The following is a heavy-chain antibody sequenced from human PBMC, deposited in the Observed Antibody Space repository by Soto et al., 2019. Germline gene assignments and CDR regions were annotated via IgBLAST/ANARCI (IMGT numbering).Heavy chain of an antibody. J-gene: IGHJ3*02. D-gene: IGHD6-6*01. Sequence: QITLKESGPTLVKPTQTLTLTGTFSGFSLTTSGVGVGWIRQPPGKALEWLALIYWDDEKRYSPSLQSRLTITTDTSQHQVDLKVPNMNPAATGTYYCANRLYASSDASFDIWCQGTMVYVSS. CDR1: GFSLTTSGVG. CDR3: ANRLYASSDASFDI. V-gene: IGHV2-5*02. CDR2: IYWDDEK.